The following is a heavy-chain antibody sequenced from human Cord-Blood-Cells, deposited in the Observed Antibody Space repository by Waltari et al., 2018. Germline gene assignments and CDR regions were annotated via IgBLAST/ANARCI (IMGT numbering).Heavy chain of an antibody. Sequence: QLQLQESGPGLVKPSETLSLTCTVSGGSISSSSYYWGWIRQPPGKGLEWIGSIYYSGSTYSNPPLKRRVTISVDTSKHQFSLKLRSVTAADTAVYYCATRPYCSSTSCYDDWFDPWGQGTLVTVSS. D-gene: IGHD2-2*01. V-gene: IGHV4-39*01. CDR2: IYYSGST. J-gene: IGHJ5*02. CDR1: GGSISSSSYY. CDR3: ATRPYCSSTSCYDDWFDP.